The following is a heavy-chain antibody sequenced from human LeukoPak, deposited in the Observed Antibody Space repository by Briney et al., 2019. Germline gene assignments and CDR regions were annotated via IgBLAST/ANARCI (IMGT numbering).Heavy chain of an antibody. CDR1: GGSISSYY. J-gene: IGHJ6*03. D-gene: IGHD5-18*01. V-gene: IGHV4-59*01. Sequence: PSETLSLTCTVSGGSISSYYWSWIRQPPGEGLEWIGYIYYSGSTNYNPSLKSRVTISVDTSKNQFSLKLSSVTAADTAVYCCARTPAQGIQLWKHTTYYYYYMDVWGKGTTVTVSS. CDR2: IYYSGST. CDR3: ARTPAQGIQLWKHTTYYYYYMDV.